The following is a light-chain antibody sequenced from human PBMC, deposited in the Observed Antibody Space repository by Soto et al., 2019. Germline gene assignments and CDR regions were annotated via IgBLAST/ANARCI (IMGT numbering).Light chain of an antibody. CDR1: SSDVGGYSH. CDR2: AVN. CDR3: SSYAGGNNIMV. J-gene: IGLJ2*01. Sequence: QSALTQPASVSGSPGQSITISCTGTSSDVGGYSHVSWYQHHPGKAPKVLIYAVNKRPSGVPDRFSGSKSGNTASLTVSGLRAADEADYFCSSYAGGNNIMVFGGGTKVTVL. V-gene: IGLV2-8*01.